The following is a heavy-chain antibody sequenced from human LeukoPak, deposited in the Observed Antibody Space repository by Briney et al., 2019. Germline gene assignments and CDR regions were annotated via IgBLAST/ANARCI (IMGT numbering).Heavy chain of an antibody. CDR3: ARALRYDPDAFDI. D-gene: IGHD5-12*01. CDR2: ISNSNT. V-gene: IGHV3-21*01. Sequence: GGSLRLSCAASGFSFSPYSMNWVRQAPGKGLEWVSSISNSNTFYADSVKGRFTISRDNAKNSLYLQMHSLRAEDTAVYYCARALRYDPDAFDIWGQGTMVTVSS. CDR1: GFSFSPYS. J-gene: IGHJ3*02.